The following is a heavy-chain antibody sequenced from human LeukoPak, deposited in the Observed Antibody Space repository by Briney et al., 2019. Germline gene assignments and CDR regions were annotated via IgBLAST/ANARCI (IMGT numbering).Heavy chain of an antibody. Sequence: SETLSLTCTVSGGSISSGGYYWSWIRQHPGKGLEWIGYIYYSGSTYYNPSLKSRVTISVDTSKNQFSLKLSSVTAADTAVYYCARVVALGGDYDILTGYYGFGYWGQGTLVTVSS. V-gene: IGHV4-31*03. CDR3: ARVVALGGDYDILTGYYGFGY. D-gene: IGHD3-9*01. CDR2: IYYSGST. CDR1: GGSISSGGYY. J-gene: IGHJ4*02.